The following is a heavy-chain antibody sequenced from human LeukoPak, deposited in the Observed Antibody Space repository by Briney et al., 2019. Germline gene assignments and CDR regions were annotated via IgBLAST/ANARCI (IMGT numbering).Heavy chain of an antibody. CDR1: GYTFTGYY. Sequence: ASVKVSFKASGYTFTGYYIHWVRQAPGQGLEWMGCLNPNSGGTNNAQKFQGRVTMTRDTSISTAYMELSRLTSDDTAVYYCARDGRYNWNVFYYYGMDVWGQGTTITVSS. CDR2: LNPNSGGT. D-gene: IGHD1-1*01. V-gene: IGHV1-2*02. J-gene: IGHJ6*02. CDR3: ARDGRYNWNVFYYYGMDV.